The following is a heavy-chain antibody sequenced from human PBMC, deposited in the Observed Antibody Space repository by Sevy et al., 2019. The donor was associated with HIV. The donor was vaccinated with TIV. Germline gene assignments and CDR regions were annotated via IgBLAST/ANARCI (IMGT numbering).Heavy chain of an antibody. Sequence: GGSLRLSCAASGFTFSNYGMHWVRQAPGKGLDWVAVVSYDGTTKYYAESVRGRFTISRDNSKNMVYLQMNSLRAEDTAVFYCAKGSKATHSAFDIWGQGTMVTVS. V-gene: IGHV3-30*18. CDR3: AKGSKATHSAFDI. CDR1: GFTFSNYG. CDR2: VSYDGTTK. D-gene: IGHD6-13*01. J-gene: IGHJ3*02.